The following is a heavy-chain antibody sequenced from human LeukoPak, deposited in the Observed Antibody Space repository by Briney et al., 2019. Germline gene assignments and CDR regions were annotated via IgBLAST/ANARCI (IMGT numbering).Heavy chain of an antibody. V-gene: IGHV3-30*18. CDR2: ISYGGSDR. CDR3: AKVRVVFNWNYAYYFDS. J-gene: IGHJ4*02. CDR1: GFTFSSYW. D-gene: IGHD1-7*01. Sequence: GGSLRLSCAASGFTFSSYWMHWVRQAPGKGLEWVAIISYGGSDRYYAYSVKGRFTISRDNSKNTLYLQMNILRDEATAVYHCAKVRVVFNWNYAYYFDSWGQGTLVTVSS.